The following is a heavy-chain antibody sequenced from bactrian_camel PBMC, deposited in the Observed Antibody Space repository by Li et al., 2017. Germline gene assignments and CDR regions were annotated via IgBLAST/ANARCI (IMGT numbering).Heavy chain of an antibody. J-gene: IGHJ4*01. V-gene: IGHV3-2*01. Sequence: VESGGSLRISCASSGFTFSSGYMSWVRQAPGKGLEWVSSIYSDISNTYYADSVKGRFTASRDNAKNTVYLQMSSLKSEDTAAYYCTKGVCDDLARGPRSPSP. CDR2: IYSDISNT. CDR1: GFTFSSGY. D-gene: IGHD3*01.